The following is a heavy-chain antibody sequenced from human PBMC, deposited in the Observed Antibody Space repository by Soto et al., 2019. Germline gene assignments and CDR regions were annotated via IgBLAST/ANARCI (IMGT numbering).Heavy chain of an antibody. V-gene: IGHV3-23*01. Sequence: SLRLYCAASGFTFSSYAMSWGRQAPGKGLEWVSAISGSGGSTYYADSVKGRSTISRDNSKNTLYLQMNSLRAEDTAVYYCAKTGYDFWSGYYGDYYYYYMDVWGKGTTVTVSS. CDR3: AKTGYDFWSGYYGDYYYYYMDV. D-gene: IGHD3-3*01. J-gene: IGHJ6*03. CDR1: GFTFSSYA. CDR2: ISGSGGST.